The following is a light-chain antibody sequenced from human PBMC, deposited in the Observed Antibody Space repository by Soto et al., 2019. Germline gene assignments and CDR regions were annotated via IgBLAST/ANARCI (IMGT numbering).Light chain of an antibody. CDR1: QSIDNNY. Sequence: EVGLTHSPGTLYIKAGERATLSCRASQSIDNNYLAWYQQKPGQAPRLVIYRASTRATDIPDRLSASGSGTDFTLTISRXEPEDFRVYYCQQYRRAPPTFGQGTKV. CDR3: QQYRRAPPT. CDR2: RAS. J-gene: IGKJ1*01. V-gene: IGKV3-20*01.